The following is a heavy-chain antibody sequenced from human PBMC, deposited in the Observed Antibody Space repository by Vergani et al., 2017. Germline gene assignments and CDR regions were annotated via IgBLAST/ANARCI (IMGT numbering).Heavy chain of an antibody. J-gene: IGHJ2*01. Sequence: QVQLQESGPGLVKPSETLSLTCTVSGGSISSYYWSWIRQPPGKGLEWIGYIYYSGSTNYNPSLKRRVTISVDTSKNQFSLKLSSVTAADTAVYYCARGGRLSRNWYFDLWGRGTLVTVSS. D-gene: IGHD6-25*01. CDR3: ARGGRLSRNWYFDL. CDR1: GGSISSYY. CDR2: IYYSGST. V-gene: IGHV4-59*01.